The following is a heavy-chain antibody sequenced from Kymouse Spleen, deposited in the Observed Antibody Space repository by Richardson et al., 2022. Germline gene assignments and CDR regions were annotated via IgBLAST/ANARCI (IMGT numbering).Heavy chain of an antibody. J-gene: IGHJ6*02. V-gene: IGHV3-66*03. CDR1: GFTVSSNY. Sequence: EVQLVESGGGLIQPGGSLRLSCAASGFTVSSNYMSWVRQAPGKGLEWVSVIYSCGSTYYADSVKGRFTISRDNSKNTLYLQMNSLRAEDTAVYYCAGGLDIVATTGMDVWGQGTTVTVSS. D-gene: IGHD5-12*01. CDR3: AGGLDIVATTGMDV. CDR2: IYSCGST.